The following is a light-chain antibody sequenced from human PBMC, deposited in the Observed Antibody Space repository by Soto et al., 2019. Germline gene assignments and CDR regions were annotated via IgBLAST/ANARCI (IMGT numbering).Light chain of an antibody. Sequence: GEAASISCRSSQSLLHTNGNTYLNLYVQKPGQSPQLPIYLGSNRASGAPDRFSGSGSGTDFTLKISRVEAEDVAVYYCMHSLHPQGTFGLATNLEIX. CDR2: LGS. J-gene: IGKJ1*01. CDR3: MHSLHPQGT. V-gene: IGKV2-28*01. CDR1: QSLLHTNGNTY.